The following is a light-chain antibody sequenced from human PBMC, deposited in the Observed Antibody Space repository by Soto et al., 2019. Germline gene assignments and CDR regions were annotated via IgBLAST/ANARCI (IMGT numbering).Light chain of an antibody. CDR2: GAS. V-gene: IGKV3-15*01. CDR1: QSVGSN. Sequence: EIVMTQSPVTLSVSPGERATLSCMASQSVGSNLAWYQQKPGQAPRLLIYGASTRATAIPARFSGSGSGTEFTLTISSLQSEDFAVYYCQQYDNWPPWTFGQGTKVDIK. J-gene: IGKJ1*01. CDR3: QQYDNWPPWT.